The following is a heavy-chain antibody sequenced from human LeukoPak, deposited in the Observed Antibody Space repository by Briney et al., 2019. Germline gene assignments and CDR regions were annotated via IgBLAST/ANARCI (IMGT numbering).Heavy chain of an antibody. V-gene: IGHV1-8*01. J-gene: IGHJ4*02. CDR1: GYTFTGYD. D-gene: IGHD7-27*01. CDR3: ARGPPNWGYDY. Sequence: ASVKVSCKASGYTFTGYDFNWVRQATGQRPEWMGWMSPNSGDTGYAQKFQDRVTMTRNTSISTAYMELSSLRSDDTAVYYCARGPPNWGYDYWGPGTLVTVFS. CDR2: MSPNSGDT.